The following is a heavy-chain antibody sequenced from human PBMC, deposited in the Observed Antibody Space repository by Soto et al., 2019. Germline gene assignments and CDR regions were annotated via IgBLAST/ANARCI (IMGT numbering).Heavy chain of an antibody. D-gene: IGHD2-2*01. CDR3: AREGIPAVADY. V-gene: IGHV1-8*01. CDR1: GYTFTSYD. CDR2: MNPSSANT. Sequence: ASVKVSCKASGYTFTSYDIHWMRQAPGQGLEWMGWMNPSSANTGYVQKFQGRVTMTSNTSIRTAYMELSSLTSEDTAVYYCAREGIPAVADYWGQGTLVTVSS. J-gene: IGHJ4*02.